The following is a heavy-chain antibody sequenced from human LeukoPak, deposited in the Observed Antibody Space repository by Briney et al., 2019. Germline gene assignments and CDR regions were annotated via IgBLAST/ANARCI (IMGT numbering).Heavy chain of an antibody. CDR1: GFTFSSYA. J-gene: IGHJ5*02. V-gene: IGHV3-23*01. CDR3: AKAGSRTWEPGDWFDP. Sequence: PGGSLRLSCAASGFTFSSYAMSWVRQAPAKGLEWVSAISGSGGSTYYADSVKGRFTISRDNSKNTLYLQMNSLRAEDTAVYYCAKAGSRTWEPGDWFDPWGQGTLVTVSS. CDR2: ISGSGGST. D-gene: IGHD1-26*01.